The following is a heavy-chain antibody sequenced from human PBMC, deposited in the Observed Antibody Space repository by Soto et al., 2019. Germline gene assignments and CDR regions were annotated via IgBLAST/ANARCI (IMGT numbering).Heavy chain of an antibody. CDR1: VVTFSSYA. J-gene: IGHJ6*02. Sequence: SVKVSCKASVVTFSSYAISWVRQPPGQGLEWMGGIIPIFGTATYAQKFQGRVTITADESTSTAYMELSSLRSEDTDVYYCERDPVDEYSSSGDYYGMDVWGQGTTVTVSS. CDR3: ERDPVDEYSSSGDYYGMDV. V-gene: IGHV1-69*13. D-gene: IGHD6-6*01. CDR2: IIPIFGTA.